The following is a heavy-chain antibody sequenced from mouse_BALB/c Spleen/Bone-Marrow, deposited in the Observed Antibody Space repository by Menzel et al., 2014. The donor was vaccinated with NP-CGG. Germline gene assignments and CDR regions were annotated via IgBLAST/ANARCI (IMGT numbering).Heavy chain of an antibody. CDR3: ARHGEERPVLAMDY. V-gene: IGHV5-12-2*01. CDR1: GFTFIAYT. CDR2: INNGGGST. J-gene: IGHJ4*01. Sequence: EVQLQESGRGLVEPGGSLKLSCAASGFTFIAYTMSWVRQTPEKRLEWVGYINNGGGSTYYPDTVKGRFTISRDNAKNTLFLQMSSLKSEDTTMYYCARHGEERPVLAMDYWGQGTSVTVSS. D-gene: IGHD2-14*01.